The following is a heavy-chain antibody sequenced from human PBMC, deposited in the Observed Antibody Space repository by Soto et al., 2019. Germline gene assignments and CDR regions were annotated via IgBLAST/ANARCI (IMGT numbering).Heavy chain of an antibody. CDR3: ASLDYYDSSGYYTDAFDI. CDR2: IYPGDSDT. Sequence: GESLKISCKGSGYSFTSYWIGWVRQMPGKGLEWMGIIYPGDSDTRYSPSFQGQVTISADESISTAYLQWSSLKASDTAMYYCASLDYYDSSGYYTDAFDIWGQGTMVTVSS. J-gene: IGHJ3*02. V-gene: IGHV5-51*01. D-gene: IGHD3-22*01. CDR1: GYSFTSYW.